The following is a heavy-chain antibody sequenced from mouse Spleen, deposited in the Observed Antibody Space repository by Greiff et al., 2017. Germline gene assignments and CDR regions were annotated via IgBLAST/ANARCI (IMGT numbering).Heavy chain of an antibody. D-gene: IGHD4-1*01. CDR3: ARQLGRDYFDY. Sequence: EVKLVESGGGLVKLGGSLKLSCAASGFTFSSYAMSWVRQTPEKRLEWVATISSGGGNTYYPDSVKGRFTISRDNAKNTLYLQMSSLKSEDTAMYYCARQLGRDYFDYWGQGTTLTVSS. J-gene: IGHJ2*01. CDR1: GFTFSSYA. V-gene: IGHV5-9*04. CDR2: ISSGGGNT.